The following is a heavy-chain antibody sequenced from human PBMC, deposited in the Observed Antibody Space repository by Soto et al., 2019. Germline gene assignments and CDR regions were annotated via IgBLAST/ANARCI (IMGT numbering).Heavy chain of an antibody. D-gene: IGHD3-22*01. CDR2: IIPIFGTA. CDR3: ARGWGYDSNDYYYAY. J-gene: IGHJ4*02. Sequence: QVQLVQSGAEVRKPGSSVQVSCKASGCTFSRHAISWVRQAPGQGLEWMGGIIPIFGTANHAQKFQGRVTIIADESTSTVDLELSSLRAEDTAMYYCARGWGYDSNDYYYAYWGQGTLVIVSS. V-gene: IGHV1-69*01. CDR1: GCTFSRHA.